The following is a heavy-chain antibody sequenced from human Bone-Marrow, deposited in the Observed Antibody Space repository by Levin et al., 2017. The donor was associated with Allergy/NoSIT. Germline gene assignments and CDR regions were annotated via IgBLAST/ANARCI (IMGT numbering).Heavy chain of an antibody. CDR3: GRVKGNTLIQGVKNYFFYMDV. CDR1: GYTFSSHP. J-gene: IGHJ6*03. V-gene: IGHV1-3*01. Sequence: ASVKVSCKASGYTFSSHPIHWVRQAPGQRLEWMGWINAGSGNTKYSKKFQGRVTITRDTSASTVYMELSSLRSEETAVYFCGRVKGNTLIQGVKNYFFYMDVWGRGTTVTVSS. D-gene: IGHD3-10*01. CDR2: INAGSGNT.